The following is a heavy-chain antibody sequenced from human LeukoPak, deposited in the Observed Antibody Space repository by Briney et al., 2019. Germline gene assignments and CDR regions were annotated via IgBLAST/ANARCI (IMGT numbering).Heavy chain of an antibody. D-gene: IGHD1-1*01. CDR2: TSSNGEVK. V-gene: IGHV3-23*01. J-gene: IGHJ4*02. CDR3: ARDFNWNEPYYFDY. CDR1: VFILENHS. Sequence: PGGSLRLSCVASVFILENHSMSWIRQAPWKGLEWVSGTSSNGEVKYYADSVKGRFTVSRDNSKDTLYLQMDSLGVEDTAMYYCARDFNWNEPYYFDYWGPGTLVTVSS.